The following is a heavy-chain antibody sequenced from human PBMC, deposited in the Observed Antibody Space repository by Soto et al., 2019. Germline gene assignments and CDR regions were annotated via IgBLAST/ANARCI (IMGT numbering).Heavy chain of an antibody. CDR2: INAGSGNT. J-gene: IGHJ3*02. V-gene: IGHV1-3*01. CDR3: SIDTETLGPRANDALDI. D-gene: IGHD3-3*02. Sequence: QAQLVQSGAEMKKPGASVKVSCKAAGYTFSAYTMNWVRQAPGQSLEWMGWINAGSGNTKYSQNFQGSVSITRDTSASTVYMELTGLKSEDTAVYYCSIDTETLGPRANDALDIWGQGTMVTVAS. CDR1: GYTFSAYT.